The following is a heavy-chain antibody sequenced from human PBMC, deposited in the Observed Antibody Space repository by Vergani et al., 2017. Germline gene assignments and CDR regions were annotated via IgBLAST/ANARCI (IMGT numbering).Heavy chain of an antibody. V-gene: IGHV1-69*18. D-gene: IGHD5-12*01. J-gene: IGHJ4*02. Sequence: QVQLVQSGAEVKKPGSSVKVSCKASGGTFSSYAISWVRQAPGQGLEWMGRILPIFGTANYAQKFQGRVTITADESTSTAYMELSSLRSEDTAVYYCARDRIGYSGYDTDLPFDYWGQGTLVTVSS. CDR3: ARDRIGYSGYDTDLPFDY. CDR2: ILPIFGTA. CDR1: GGTFSSYA.